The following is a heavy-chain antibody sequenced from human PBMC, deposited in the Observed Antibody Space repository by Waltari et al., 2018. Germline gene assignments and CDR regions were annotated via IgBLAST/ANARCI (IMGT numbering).Heavy chain of an antibody. CDR1: GGSFRSDKSY. CDR2: VYSTGST. V-gene: IGHV4-39*01. D-gene: IGHD4-17*01. J-gene: IGHJ3*02. Sequence: QLQLQESGPGLARSSETLSLTCTVSGGSFRSDKSYWGWIRQPPGKGLEWIGRVYSTGSTYYNKSLKSRVSSSADTSRNQFSLELSSVTAADTSLYFCARHCVAYGGAFDIWGQGTMVTVSS. CDR3: ARHCVAYGGAFDI.